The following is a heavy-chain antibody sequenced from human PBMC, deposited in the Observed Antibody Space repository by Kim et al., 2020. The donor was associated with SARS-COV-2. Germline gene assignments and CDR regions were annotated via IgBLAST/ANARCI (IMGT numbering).Heavy chain of an antibody. CDR1: GFTFNSYG. J-gene: IGHJ4*02. CDR3: AKECSGSYRTFDS. D-gene: IGHD1-26*01. Sequence: GGSLRLSCEASGFTFNSYGMSWVRQTPGKGLEWVSSISGSGGRTYQIDSVKGRFTISRDNSKNTLYLQMNSLRAEDTAVYYCAKECSGSYRTFDSWGQGTLVTVSS. CDR2: ISGSGGRT. V-gene: IGHV3-23*01.